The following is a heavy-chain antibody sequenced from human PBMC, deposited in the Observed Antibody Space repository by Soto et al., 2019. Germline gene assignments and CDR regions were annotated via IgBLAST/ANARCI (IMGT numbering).Heavy chain of an antibody. J-gene: IGHJ4*02. D-gene: IGHD4-17*01. CDR1: GGTFSSYT. Sequence: QVPLVQSGAEVKKPGSSVKVSCKASGGTFSSYTISWVRQAPGQGLEWMGRIIPILGIANYAQKFQGRVTITADKSTSTAYMELSSLRSEDTAVYYCARSTTVTTISNFDYWGQGTLVTVSS. CDR2: IIPILGIA. CDR3: ARSTTVTTISNFDY. V-gene: IGHV1-69*02.